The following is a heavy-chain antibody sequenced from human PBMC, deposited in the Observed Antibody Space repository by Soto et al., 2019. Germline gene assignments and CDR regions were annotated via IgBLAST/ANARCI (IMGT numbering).Heavy chain of an antibody. D-gene: IGHD3-16*01. V-gene: IGHV3-23*01. J-gene: IGHJ4*02. CDR2: IHGGGNSA. CDR1: GFTFSGYA. Sequence: GGSLRLSCAASGFTFSGYAMSWVRQAPGKGLEWVSVIHGGGNSAYYADSVKGRFTISRDNAKNSLYLQMNSLRADDTAVYYCARGRLMGDYWGQGTLVTVSS. CDR3: ARGRLMGDY.